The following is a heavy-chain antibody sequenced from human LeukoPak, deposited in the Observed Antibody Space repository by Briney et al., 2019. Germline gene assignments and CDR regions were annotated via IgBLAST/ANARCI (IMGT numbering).Heavy chain of an antibody. CDR1: GFTFSSYS. D-gene: IGHD3-16*01. CDR3: ARDSSSYGVGYFDY. Sequence: GGSLRLSCAASGFTFSSYSMNWVRQAPGKGLEWVSSISSSSSYIYYADSVKGRFTISRDNAKNSLYLQMNSLRAEDTAVYYCARDSSSYGVGYFDYWGQGTLVTASS. J-gene: IGHJ4*02. V-gene: IGHV3-21*01. CDR2: ISSSSSYI.